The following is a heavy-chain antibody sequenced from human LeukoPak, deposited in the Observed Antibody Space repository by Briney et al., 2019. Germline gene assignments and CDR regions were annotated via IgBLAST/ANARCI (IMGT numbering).Heavy chain of an antibody. CDR1: GFTFSSYA. CDR2: ISGSGAST. J-gene: IGHJ4*02. V-gene: IGHV3-23*01. Sequence: GGSLRLSCAASGFTFSSYAISWVRQAPGKGLEWVSAISGSGASTYYADSVKGRFTISRDNSKNTLFLQMNSLRAEDTAVYYCAKPFSPSKFYYDTSGLDYWGQGTLVTVSS. CDR3: AKPFSPSKFYYDTSGLDY. D-gene: IGHD3-22*01.